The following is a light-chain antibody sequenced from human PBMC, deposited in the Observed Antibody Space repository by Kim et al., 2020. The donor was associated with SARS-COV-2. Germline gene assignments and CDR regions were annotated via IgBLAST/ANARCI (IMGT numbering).Light chain of an antibody. V-gene: IGKV1-5*03. CDR1: HNVGGS. CDR3: QQYYTYPYS. Sequence: SASLGDRVTIPCRASHNVGGSLAWYQQKPGKAPDLLIYEASSLQGGVPSRFSGSGSGTEFTLTISSLQPDDFATYYCQQYYTYPYSFGQGTKLEI. J-gene: IGKJ2*03. CDR2: EAS.